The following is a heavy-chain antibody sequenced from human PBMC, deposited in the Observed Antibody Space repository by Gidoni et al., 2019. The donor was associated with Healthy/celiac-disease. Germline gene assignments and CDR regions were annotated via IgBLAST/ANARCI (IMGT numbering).Heavy chain of an antibody. Sequence: QVQLQESGPGLVKPSATLSLTCAVSGASISSYSWSWIRQPPGRGLEWIGSIYNSENTNYNPSLKSRVTISVDTSKKRFSLKLSSVTAADTAVYYCARRVYVTSWYGGYFDYWGQGTLVTVSP. CDR3: ARRVYVTSWYGGYFDY. D-gene: IGHD6-13*01. CDR2: IYNSENT. J-gene: IGHJ4*02. CDR1: GASISSYS. V-gene: IGHV4-59*08.